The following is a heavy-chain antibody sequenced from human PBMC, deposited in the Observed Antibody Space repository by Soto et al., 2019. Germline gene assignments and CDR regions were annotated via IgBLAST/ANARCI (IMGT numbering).Heavy chain of an antibody. D-gene: IGHD3-10*01. CDR1: GFTFSSYS. CDR3: AKDRVGTAIKYGMDV. CDR2: ISSSSSTI. V-gene: IGHV3-48*01. Sequence: GGSLRLSCAASGFTFSSYSMNWVRQAPGKGLEWVSYISSSSSTINYAESVKGRFTISRDNAKNSLYLQMNSLRAEDTAVYYCAKDRVGTAIKYGMDVWGQGTTVTVSS. J-gene: IGHJ6*02.